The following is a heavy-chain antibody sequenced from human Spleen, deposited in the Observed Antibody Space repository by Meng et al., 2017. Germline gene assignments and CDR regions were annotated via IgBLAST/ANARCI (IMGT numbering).Heavy chain of an antibody. D-gene: IGHD3-10*01. V-gene: IGHV3-74*01. CDR2: INSDGSST. CDR1: GFTFSSYW. CDR3: ARNVHYYYGSGQED. J-gene: IGHJ4*02. Sequence: GESLKISCAASGFTFSSYWMHWVRQAPGKGLVWVSRINSDGSSTSYADSVKGRFTISRDNAKNTLYLQMNSLRAEDTAVYYCARNVHYYYGSGQEDWGQGTLVTVSS.